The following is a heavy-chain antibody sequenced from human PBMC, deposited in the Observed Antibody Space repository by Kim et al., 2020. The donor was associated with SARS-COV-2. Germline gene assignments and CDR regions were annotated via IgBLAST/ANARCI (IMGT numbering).Heavy chain of an antibody. D-gene: IGHD3-22*01. Sequence: ASVKVSCKASGYTFTSYGISWVRQAPGQGLEWMGWISAYNGNTNYAQKLQGRVTMTTDTSTSTAYMELRSLRSDDTAVYYCAREGTDYYDSSGSLVGFDYWGQGTLVTVSS. CDR1: GYTFTSYG. CDR3: AREGTDYYDSSGSLVGFDY. J-gene: IGHJ4*02. CDR2: ISAYNGNT. V-gene: IGHV1-18*01.